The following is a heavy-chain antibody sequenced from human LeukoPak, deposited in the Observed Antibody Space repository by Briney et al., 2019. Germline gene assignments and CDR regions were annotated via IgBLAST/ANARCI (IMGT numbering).Heavy chain of an antibody. CDR2: MTPKSGNT. V-gene: IGHV1-8*01. Sequence: VASVKVSCKASGYTFTSYDINWVRQATGQGLEWVGWMTPKSGNTGYAQKFQGRVTMTRNTSISTAYMELSSLRSDDTAVYYCARDQDIVVVVAALRQREMGGFDPWGQGTLVTVSS. D-gene: IGHD2-15*01. CDR1: GYTFTSYD. CDR3: ARDQDIVVVVAALRQREMGGFDP. J-gene: IGHJ5*02.